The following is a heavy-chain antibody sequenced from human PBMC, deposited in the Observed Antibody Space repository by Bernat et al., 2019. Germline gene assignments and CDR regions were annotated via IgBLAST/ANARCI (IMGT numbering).Heavy chain of an antibody. CDR1: GFNFSIYG. J-gene: IGHJ4*02. CDR2: IRFDGSNK. Sequence: QVQLVESGGGVVQPGGSLRLSCAASGFNFSIYGMHWVRQAPGNGLEWLAFIRFDGSNKYFADSVKGRFTISRDNSKNTLYLQMNSLRAEDTAVYYCAKQHTWLSFDYWGQGTLVTVSS. V-gene: IGHV3-30*02. D-gene: IGHD5-18*01. CDR3: AKQHTWLSFDY.